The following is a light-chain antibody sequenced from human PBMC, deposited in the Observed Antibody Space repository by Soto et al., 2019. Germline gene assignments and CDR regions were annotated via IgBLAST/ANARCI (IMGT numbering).Light chain of an antibody. V-gene: IGKV4-1*01. CDR2: WAS. J-gene: IGKJ2*01. CDR1: QSVLYNSNNKNY. CDR3: QQYYTTPYT. Sequence: DIVMTQFPDSLAVSLGERATVNCMSSQSVLYNSNNKNYLAWYQQKPGQPPKLLIYWASTRESGIPDRFSGSGSGTAFTLTISSLQAEDVAVYYCQQYYTTPYTFGQGTKLEI.